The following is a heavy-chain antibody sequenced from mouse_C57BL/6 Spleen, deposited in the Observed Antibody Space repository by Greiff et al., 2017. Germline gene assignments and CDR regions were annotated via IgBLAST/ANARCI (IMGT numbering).Heavy chain of an antibody. V-gene: IGHV1-82*01. D-gene: IGHD3-2*02. Sequence: QVQLQQSGPELVKPGASVKISCKASGYAFSSSWMNWVKQRPGKGLEWIGRIYPGDGDTNYNGKFQGKATLTADKSSSTACMQLSSLTSEDSAVYFCARPLDSSGLYYAMDYWGQGTSVTVSS. J-gene: IGHJ4*01. CDR3: ARPLDSSGLYYAMDY. CDR1: GYAFSSSW. CDR2: IYPGDGDT.